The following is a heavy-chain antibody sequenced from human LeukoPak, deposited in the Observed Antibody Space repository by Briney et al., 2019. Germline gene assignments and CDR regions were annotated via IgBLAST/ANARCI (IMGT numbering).Heavy chain of an antibody. CDR1: GFIFSHYA. Sequence: GKSLRLSCATSGFIFSHYAMHWVRQAPGKGLEWVAVIWSDSTNKYYSDAVKGRFAISRDDPSKMVYLQMNSLRVEDTAVYYCAKDIHRGFDYTNSLDYWGQGILVTVSS. J-gene: IGHJ4*02. V-gene: IGHV3-33*06. D-gene: IGHD4-11*01. CDR3: AKDIHRGFDYTNSLDY. CDR2: IWSDSTNK.